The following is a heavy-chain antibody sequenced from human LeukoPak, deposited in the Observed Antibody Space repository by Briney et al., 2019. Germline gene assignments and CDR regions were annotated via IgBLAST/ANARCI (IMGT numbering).Heavy chain of an antibody. CDR2: ISGFDSGT. J-gene: IGHJ4*02. V-gene: IGHV3-23*01. CDR3: VKGFHFDW. CDR1: GFGFSTHD. Sequence: PGGSLRLSCVASGFGFSTHDMSWGRQTPGKGLEWVSSISGFDSGTYYTDSVRGRFTISRDTSKNTLYMQMNNPRAEDTAVYYCVKGFHFDWWGQGTLVTVSS.